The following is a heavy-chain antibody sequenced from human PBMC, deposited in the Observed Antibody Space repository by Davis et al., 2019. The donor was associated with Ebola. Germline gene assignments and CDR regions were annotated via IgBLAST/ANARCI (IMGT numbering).Heavy chain of an antibody. V-gene: IGHV4-4*07. Sequence: SQTLSLTCAVYGGSFSGYYWSWIRQPAGKGLEWIGHVYSSGMTSYNPSLKSRVTMSIDTSKKQISLRLTSVTAADTAMYYCARDSFYYDSSSHWNYWGQGTLVTVSS. CDR1: GGSFSGYY. CDR3: ARDSFYYDSSSHWNY. CDR2: VYSSGMT. J-gene: IGHJ4*02. D-gene: IGHD3-22*01.